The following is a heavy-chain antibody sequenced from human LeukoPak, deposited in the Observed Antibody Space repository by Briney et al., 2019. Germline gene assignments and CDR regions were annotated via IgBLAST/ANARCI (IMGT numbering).Heavy chain of an antibody. CDR1: GFTVSINY. V-gene: IGHV3-53*01. CDR3: ARSPYYYDSSGYHRAFDI. CDR2: MYSSGST. J-gene: IGHJ3*02. D-gene: IGHD3-22*01. Sequence: GGSLRLSCAASGFTVSINYMSWVRQAPGKGLEWVSIMYSSGSTYYADSVKGRFTLSRDNSKNTLYLQMNSLRAEDTAVYYCARSPYYYDSSGYHRAFDIWGQGTGVTVSS.